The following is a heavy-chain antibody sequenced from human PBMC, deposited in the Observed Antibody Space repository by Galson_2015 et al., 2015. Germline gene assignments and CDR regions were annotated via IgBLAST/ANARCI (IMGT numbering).Heavy chain of an antibody. CDR2: ISSSSTI. CDR3: ARSGYSYGSYYDAFDI. CDR1: GFTFSSYS. V-gene: IGHV3-48*01. D-gene: IGHD5-18*01. Sequence: SLRLSCAASGFTFSSYSMNWVRQAPGKGLEWVSYISSSSTIYYADSVKGRFTISRDNAKSSLYLQMNSLRAEDTAVYYCARSGYSYGSYYDAFDIWGQGTMVTVSS. J-gene: IGHJ3*02.